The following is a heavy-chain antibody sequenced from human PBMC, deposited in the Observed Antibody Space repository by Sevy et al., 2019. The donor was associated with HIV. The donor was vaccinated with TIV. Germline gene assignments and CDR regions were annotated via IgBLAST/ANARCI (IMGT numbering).Heavy chain of an antibody. J-gene: IGHJ4*02. CDR2: IKPDGREK. V-gene: IGHV3-7*01. D-gene: IGHD7-27*01. Sequence: GGSLRLSCVGSGFTFSSHWMSWVRQAPGTGLEWVATIKPDGREKDYADFVKGRFTNYIDNAKNSLYLQMNSLRVEDTAVYDCARDLNWAHDYWGQGTLVTVSS. CDR1: GFTFSSHW. CDR3: ARDLNWAHDY.